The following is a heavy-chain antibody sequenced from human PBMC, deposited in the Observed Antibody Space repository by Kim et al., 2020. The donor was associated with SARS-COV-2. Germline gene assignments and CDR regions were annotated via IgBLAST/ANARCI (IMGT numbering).Heavy chain of an antibody. CDR2: ISSFTRTT. V-gene: IGHV3-11*04. D-gene: IGHD4-17*01. CDR1: RFTFSDYY. Sequence: GGSLRLSCTASRFTFSDYYMVWLRQAPGKGLEWIAYISSFTRTTFYADSVKDRFTISRDNAKNSLSLQMNSLRAEDTAVYYCARGDYSDTYWYFDIWGSGTLVTVSS. J-gene: IGHJ2*01. CDR3: ARGDYSDTYWYFDI.